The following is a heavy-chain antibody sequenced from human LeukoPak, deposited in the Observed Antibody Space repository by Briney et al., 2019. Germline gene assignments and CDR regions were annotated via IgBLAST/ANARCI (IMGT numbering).Heavy chain of an antibody. J-gene: IGHJ5*02. CDR2: ISGTGSGT. V-gene: IGHV3-23*01. CDR1: GFTFGSYA. D-gene: IGHD4-23*01. CDR3: ARNGGSSIYGWFDP. Sequence: GGSLRLSCAASGFTFGSYAMSWVRQAPGKGLEWVSTISGTGSGTHYVDSVKGRFTISRDNSKNTVYLQMNSLRAEDTALYYCARNGGSSIYGWFDPWGQGTLVTVSS.